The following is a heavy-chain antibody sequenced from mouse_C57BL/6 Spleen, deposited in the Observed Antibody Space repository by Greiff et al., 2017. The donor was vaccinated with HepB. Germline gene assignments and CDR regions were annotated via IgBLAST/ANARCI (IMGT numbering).Heavy chain of an antibody. D-gene: IGHD1-1*01. CDR2: IDPENGDT. V-gene: IGHV14-4*01. CDR1: GFNIKDDY. J-gene: IGHJ4*01. CDR3: TTAITTVVEAMDY. Sequence: EVQLVESGAELVRPGASVKLSCTASGFNIKDDYMHWVKQRPEQGLEWIGWIDPENGDTEYASKFQGKATITADTSSNTAYLQLSSLTSEDTAVYDCTTAITTVVEAMDYWGQGTSVTVSS.